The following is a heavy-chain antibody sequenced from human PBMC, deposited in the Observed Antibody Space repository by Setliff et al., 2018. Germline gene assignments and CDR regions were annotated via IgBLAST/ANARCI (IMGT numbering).Heavy chain of an antibody. V-gene: IGHV3-74*01. CDR2: INRDGSNI. CDR1: GFTLSNYW. CDR3: AKAGSGWYGLGDY. J-gene: IGHJ4*02. Sequence: PGGSLRLSCAASGFTLSNYWMHWVRQAPGKGLVWVSHINRDGSNIRYADSVKGRFTISRDIAKNTLYLQMNSLRAEDTAVYYCAKAGSGWYGLGDYWGQGTLVTVSS. D-gene: IGHD6-19*01.